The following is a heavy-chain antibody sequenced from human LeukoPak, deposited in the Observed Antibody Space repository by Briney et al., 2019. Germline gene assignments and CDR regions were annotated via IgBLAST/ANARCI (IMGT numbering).Heavy chain of an antibody. D-gene: IGHD3-22*01. CDR3: ARPYYYDSTIDP. J-gene: IGHJ5*02. V-gene: IGHV4-30-4*01. Sequence: PSETLSLTCTVSGGSISSGDYYWSWIRQPPGKGLEWIAYMYYSGSTYYNPSLKSRVTMSADTSKNQLSLKLSSVTAADTAVYYCARPYYYDSTIDPWGQGILVTVSS. CDR2: MYYSGST. CDR1: GGSISSGDYY.